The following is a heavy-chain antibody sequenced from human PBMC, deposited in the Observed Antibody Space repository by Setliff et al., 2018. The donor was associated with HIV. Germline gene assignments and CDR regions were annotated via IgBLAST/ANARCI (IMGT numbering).Heavy chain of an antibody. CDR3: ARDLYHIGIAAPGRVPGY. Sequence: SVKVSCKASGGSFGSFAISWVRQAPGQGLEWVGRIIPMLDSANYAREFEGRVSITADKSTNTVYMELNSLKLEDTAVYYCARDLYHIGIAAPGRVPGYWGQGTLVTVSS. V-gene: IGHV1-69*04. CDR1: GGSFGSFA. J-gene: IGHJ4*02. CDR2: IIPMLDSA. D-gene: IGHD6-13*01.